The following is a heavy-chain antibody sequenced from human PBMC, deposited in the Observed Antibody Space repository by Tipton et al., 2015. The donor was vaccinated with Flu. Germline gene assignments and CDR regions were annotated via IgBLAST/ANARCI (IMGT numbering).Heavy chain of an antibody. Sequence: SGFTFSSYAMHWVRQAPGKGLEWVALISYDGSNKHFADSVKGRFTSSRDNSKNTLYLQMNSVRLEDTAVYYCAREREVGIDSDYGMDVWGQGTTVTVSS. CDR1: GFTFSSYA. CDR3: AREREVGIDSDYGMDV. V-gene: IGHV3-30-3*01. D-gene: IGHD3-9*01. CDR2: ISYDGSNK. J-gene: IGHJ6*02.